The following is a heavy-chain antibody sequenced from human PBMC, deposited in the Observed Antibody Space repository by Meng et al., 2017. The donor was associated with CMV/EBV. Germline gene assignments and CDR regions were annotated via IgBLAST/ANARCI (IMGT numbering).Heavy chain of an antibody. CDR3: ARGIGYCSSTSCDRYAFDI. V-gene: IGHV3-23*03. CDR2: IYSGGSST. Sequence: GESLKISCAASGFTFSSYAMSWVRQAPGKGLEWVSVIYSGGSSTYYADSVKGRFTISRDNSKNTLYLQMNSLRAEDTAVYYCARGIGYCSSTSCDRYAFDIWGQGTMVTVSS. CDR1: GFTFSSYA. J-gene: IGHJ3*02. D-gene: IGHD2-2*01.